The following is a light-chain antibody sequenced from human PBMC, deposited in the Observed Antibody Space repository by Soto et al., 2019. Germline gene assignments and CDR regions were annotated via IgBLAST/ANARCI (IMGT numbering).Light chain of an antibody. CDR3: HQYGSSPPYS. CDR1: QSIINNY. Sequence: EVVLTQYPGTLSLSPGERATLSCRASQSIINNYLAWYQQRPGQAPRLLIYGSSDRTTGIPDRFSGSGSGTDFTLTISRLEPEDFAVYYCHQYGSSPPYSFGQGTKVDI. V-gene: IGKV3-20*01. CDR2: GSS. J-gene: IGKJ2*01.